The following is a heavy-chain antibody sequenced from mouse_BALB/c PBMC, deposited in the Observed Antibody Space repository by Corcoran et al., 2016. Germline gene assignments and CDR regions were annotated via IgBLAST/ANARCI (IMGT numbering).Heavy chain of an antibody. Sequence: EVQLQQSGAELVKPGASVKLSCTASGFNIKDTYMHWVKQRPEQGLEWIGRIDPANGHTKYDPKFQGKATITADTSSNTAYLQLSSLTSEDTAVYYCARKYGKGIYFDYWGQGTTLTVSS. CDR2: IDPANGHT. CDR3: ARKYGKGIYFDY. D-gene: IGHD2-10*02. J-gene: IGHJ2*01. CDR1: GFNIKDTY. V-gene: IGHV14-3*02.